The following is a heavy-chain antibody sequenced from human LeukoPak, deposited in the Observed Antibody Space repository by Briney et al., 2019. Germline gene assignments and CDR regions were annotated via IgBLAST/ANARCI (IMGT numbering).Heavy chain of an antibody. J-gene: IGHJ5*02. CDR2: IYYSGST. Sequence: SETLSLTCTVSGGSISSYYWSWIRQPPGKRLEWIGYIYYSGSTNYNPSLKSRVTISVDTSKNQFSLKLSSVTAADTAVYYCAREGSLWMNWFDPWGQGTLVTVSS. CDR1: GGSISSYY. D-gene: IGHD2-21*01. CDR3: AREGSLWMNWFDP. V-gene: IGHV4-59*01.